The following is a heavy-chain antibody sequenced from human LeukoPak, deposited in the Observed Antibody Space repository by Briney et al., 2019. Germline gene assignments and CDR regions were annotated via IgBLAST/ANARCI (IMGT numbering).Heavy chain of an antibody. D-gene: IGHD3-16*02. CDR1: GYTFTGYY. Sequence: ASVTVSCKASGYTFTGYYMHWVRQAPGQGLEWMGWINPNSGGTNYAQKFQGRVTMTRDTSISTAYMELSRLRSDDTAVYYCATLRDLGELSPYDYWGQGTLVTVSS. CDR2: INPNSGGT. CDR3: ATLRDLGELSPYDY. J-gene: IGHJ4*02. V-gene: IGHV1-2*02.